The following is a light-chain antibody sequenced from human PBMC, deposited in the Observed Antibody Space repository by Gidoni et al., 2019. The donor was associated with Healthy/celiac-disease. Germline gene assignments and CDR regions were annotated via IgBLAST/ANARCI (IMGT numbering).Light chain of an antibody. CDR2: AAS. CDR1: QGISSY. CDR3: QQYYSYPPRT. Sequence: AIRMTQSPSSLSASTGDRVTITCRASQGISSYLAWYQQKPGKAPKLLIYAASTLQSGVPSRFSGIGSGTDFTLTISCLQSEDFATYYCQQYYSYPPRTFGQGPKVEIK. V-gene: IGKV1-8*01. J-gene: IGKJ1*01.